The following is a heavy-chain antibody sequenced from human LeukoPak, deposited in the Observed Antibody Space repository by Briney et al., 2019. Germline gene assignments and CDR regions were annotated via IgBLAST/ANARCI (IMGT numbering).Heavy chain of an antibody. CDR3: ARDLRQPWSIVVVPAAIDY. V-gene: IGHV3-53*01. J-gene: IGHJ4*02. CDR1: GFIVSSSY. CDR2: IYTGGNT. D-gene: IGHD2-2*01. Sequence: GGSLRLSCAASGFIVSSSYMSWVRQAPGKGLEWVSVIYTGGNTYYADSVKGRFTISRDNAKNSLYLQMNSLRAEDTAVYYCARDLRQPWSIVVVPAAIDYWGQGTLVTVSS.